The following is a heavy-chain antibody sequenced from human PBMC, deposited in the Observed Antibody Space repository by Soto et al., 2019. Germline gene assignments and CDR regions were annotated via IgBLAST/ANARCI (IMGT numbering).Heavy chain of an antibody. V-gene: IGHV1-2*02. CDR3: ARALSFGSGTFDY. CDR1: GYTFTAYY. CDR2: INPDSGGT. D-gene: IGHD1-26*01. J-gene: IGHJ4*02. Sequence: QVHLVQSGAEVKKPGASVKVSCKTSGYTFTAYYIHWVRQAPGQGLEWMGCINPDSGGTKYAQKFQGRVTMTRDTSITTAYMDLSSLRSDDTAFYYCARALSFGSGTFDYWGQGTLVTVSS.